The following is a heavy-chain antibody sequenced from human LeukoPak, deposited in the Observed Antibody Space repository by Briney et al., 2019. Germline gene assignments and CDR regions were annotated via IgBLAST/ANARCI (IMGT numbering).Heavy chain of an antibody. CDR1: GFTFDDYG. V-gene: IGHV3-20*04. CDR3: ARTDYGDSLIYYYYYMDV. Sequence: GGSLRLSCAASGFTFDDYGMSWVRQAPGKGLEWVSGINWNGGSTGYADSVKGRFTISRDNAKNSLYLQMNSLRAEDTALYYCARTDYGDSLIYYYYYMDVWGKGTTVTISS. CDR2: INWNGGST. J-gene: IGHJ6*03. D-gene: IGHD4-17*01.